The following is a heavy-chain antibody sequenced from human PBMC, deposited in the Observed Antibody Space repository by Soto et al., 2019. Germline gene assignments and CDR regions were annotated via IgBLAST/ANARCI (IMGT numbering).Heavy chain of an antibody. J-gene: IGHJ6*02. CDR3: ARAAVTHERYHYGMDV. D-gene: IGHD4-17*01. Sequence: PSETLSLTCTVSGGSISSYYWSWIRQSPGKGLEWIGCIYYSGNTNYNPSLKSRVTISVNTSKNQFPLRLTSVTAADTAVYYCARAAVTHERYHYGMDVWGQGTTVTVSS. CDR1: GGSISSYY. V-gene: IGHV4-59*01. CDR2: IYYSGNT.